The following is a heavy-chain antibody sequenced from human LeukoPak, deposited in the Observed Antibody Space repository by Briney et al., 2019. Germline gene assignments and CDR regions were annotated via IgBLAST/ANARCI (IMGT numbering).Heavy chain of an antibody. J-gene: IGHJ4*02. D-gene: IGHD5-18*01. Sequence: PGGSLRLSCAASGFTFTTYGMSWVRQAPGKGLEWVSAISGSGGSTYYAGSVKGRFTISRDNSENTLYLQMSSLRAEDTAVYYCAKDPNWAPSDTADYWGQGTLVTVSS. CDR3: AKDPNWAPSDTADY. V-gene: IGHV3-23*01. CDR1: GFTFTTYG. CDR2: ISGSGGST.